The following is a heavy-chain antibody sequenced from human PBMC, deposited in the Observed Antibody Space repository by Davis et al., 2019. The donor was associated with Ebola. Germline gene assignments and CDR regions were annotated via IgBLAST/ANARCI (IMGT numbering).Heavy chain of an antibody. Sequence: GESLKISCTASGFAFSNYNMNWVRQAPGKGLEWVASISSTSSYIYYADSVKGRFTLSRDNAKNSLYLQMNSLRAEDTAVYYCARVPYDILTGYHLGVYYYGVDVWGQGTTVTVSS. CDR3: ARVPYDILTGYHLGVYYYGVDV. CDR2: ISSTSSYI. CDR1: GFAFSNYN. D-gene: IGHD3-9*01. V-gene: IGHV3-21*01. J-gene: IGHJ6*02.